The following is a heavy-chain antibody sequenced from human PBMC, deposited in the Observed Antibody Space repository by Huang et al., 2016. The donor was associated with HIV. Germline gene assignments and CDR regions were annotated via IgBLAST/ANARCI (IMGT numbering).Heavy chain of an antibody. CDR3: ARTGSYYYGSGSYHFGDY. V-gene: IGHV3-30-3*01. Sequence: QVQLVESGGGVVQPGRSLRLSCAASGFAFSSYAMHWVRQAPGKGLEWLSVISIDGSNKNYAHSVKGRFTISRDNSKGTVYLQMNGLRPEDTAVYSCARTGSYYYGSGSYHFGDYWGQGTLVTVSS. J-gene: IGHJ4*02. D-gene: IGHD3-10*01. CDR1: GFAFSSYA. CDR2: ISIDGSNK.